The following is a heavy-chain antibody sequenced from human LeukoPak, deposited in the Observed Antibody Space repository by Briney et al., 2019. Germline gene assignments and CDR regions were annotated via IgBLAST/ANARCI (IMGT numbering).Heavy chain of an antibody. J-gene: IGHJ4*02. D-gene: IGHD1-26*01. CDR2: ISYDGSNK. CDR1: GFTFSSYA. CDR3: AREVGATWGLSFGY. V-gene: IGHV3-30-3*01. Sequence: PGGSLRLSCAASGFTFSSYAMHWVRQAPGKGLEWVAVISYDGSNKYYADSVKGRFTISRDNSKNTLYLQMNSLRAEDTAVYYCAREVGATWGLSFGYWGQGTLVTVSS.